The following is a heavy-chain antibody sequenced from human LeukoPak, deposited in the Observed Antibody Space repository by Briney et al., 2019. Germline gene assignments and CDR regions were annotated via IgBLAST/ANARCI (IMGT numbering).Heavy chain of an antibody. J-gene: IGHJ4*02. D-gene: IGHD1-26*01. CDR3: AKDPRGSGNYIDY. CDR2: ISGSGGGT. Sequence: PGGSLRLSFAASGFTFSSYSMNWVRQAPGKGLEWVSVISGSGGGTYYADSVKGRFTISRDNSKNTLHLQMNTLRAEDTAIYYCAKDPRGSGNYIDYWGQGTLVTVSS. V-gene: IGHV3-23*01. CDR1: GFTFSSYS.